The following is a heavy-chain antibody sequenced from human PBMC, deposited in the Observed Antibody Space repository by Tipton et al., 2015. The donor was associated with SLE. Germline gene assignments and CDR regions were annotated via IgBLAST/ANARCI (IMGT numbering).Heavy chain of an antibody. CDR1: GGTFSSYA. CDR3: ARRARDSSGYYSDY. CDR2: IIPIFGTA. D-gene: IGHD3-22*01. Sequence: QLVQSGAEVKKPGSSVKVSCKASGGTFSSYAISWVRQAPGQGLEWMGGIIPIFGTANYAQKLQGRVTMTTDTSTSTAYMELRSLRSEDTAVYYCARRARDSSGYYSDYWGQGTLVTVSS. J-gene: IGHJ4*02. V-gene: IGHV1-69*06.